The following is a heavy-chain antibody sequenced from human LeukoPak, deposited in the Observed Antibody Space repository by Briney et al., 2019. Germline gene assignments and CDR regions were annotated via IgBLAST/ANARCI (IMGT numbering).Heavy chain of an antibody. J-gene: IGHJ4*02. V-gene: IGHV4-34*01. CDR1: GGSFSGYY. Sequence: SETLSLTCAVYGGSFSGYYWSWIRQPPGKGLEWIGEINHSGSTNYNPSLKSRVTISVDTSKNQFSLKLSSVTAADTAVYYCAARYSSGWEDFDYWGQGTLVTVSS. CDR2: INHSGST. D-gene: IGHD6-19*01. CDR3: AARYSSGWEDFDY.